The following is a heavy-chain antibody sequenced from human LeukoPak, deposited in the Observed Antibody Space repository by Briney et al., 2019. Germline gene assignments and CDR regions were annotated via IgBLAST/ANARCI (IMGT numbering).Heavy chain of an antibody. Sequence: PGGSLRLSCAASGFTFSSYWMNWVRQAPGKGLVWVSRIASDGSSTTYADSVKGRFTISRDNSKNTLYLQMNSLRAEDTAVYYCAKSPLAYCGGDCPPYYYYGMDVWGQGTTVTVSS. CDR2: IASDGSST. CDR3: AKSPLAYCGGDCPPYYYYGMDV. V-gene: IGHV3-74*01. CDR1: GFTFSSYW. D-gene: IGHD2-21*02. J-gene: IGHJ6*02.